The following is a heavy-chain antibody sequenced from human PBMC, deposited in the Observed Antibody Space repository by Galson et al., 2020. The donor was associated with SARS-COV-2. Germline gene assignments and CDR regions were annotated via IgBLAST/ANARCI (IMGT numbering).Heavy chain of an antibody. J-gene: IGHJ4*02. Sequence: QLGESLKISCAASGFTISSYWMSWVRQAPGKGLEWVANIKQDGSEKHYVDSVKGRFTISRDNAKNSVYLQMNSLGPEDTAMYYCARENVAVPGGEHGGQGTLVTVS. D-gene: IGHD2-2*01. V-gene: IGHV3-7*01. CDR1: GFTISSYW. CDR3: ARENVAVPGGEH. CDR2: IKQDGSEK.